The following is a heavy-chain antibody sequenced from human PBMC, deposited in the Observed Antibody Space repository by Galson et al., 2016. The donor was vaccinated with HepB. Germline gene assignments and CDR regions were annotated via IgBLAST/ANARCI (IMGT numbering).Heavy chain of an antibody. J-gene: IGHJ6*02. CDR1: GFNFSVYW. CDR2: ITGDGSGS. D-gene: IGHD3-10*01. Sequence: SLRLSCAASGFNFSVYWMHWVRQVPGKGLEWVSRITGDGSGSTSADSVKGRFTISRDNARNTVYLQVNSLRVEDTAVYYCARAGGVRWLDVWGQGTTVTVAS. CDR3: ARAGGVRWLDV. V-gene: IGHV3-74*01.